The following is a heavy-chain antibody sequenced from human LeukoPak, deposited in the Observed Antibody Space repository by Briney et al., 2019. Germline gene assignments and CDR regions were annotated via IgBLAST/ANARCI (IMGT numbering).Heavy chain of an antibody. CDR2: ISSSSSYI. CDR3: AKAPPVDY. CDR1: GFTFSSYS. Sequence: MAGGSLRLSCAASGFTFSSYSMNWVRQAPGKGLEWVSSISSSSSYIYYADSVKGRFTISRDNSKNTLYLQMNSLRAEDTAVYYCAKAPPVDYWGQGTLVTVSS. V-gene: IGHV3-21*04. J-gene: IGHJ4*02.